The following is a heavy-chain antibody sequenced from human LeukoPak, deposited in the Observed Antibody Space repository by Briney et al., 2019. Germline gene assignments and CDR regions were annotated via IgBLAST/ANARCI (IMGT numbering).Heavy chain of an antibody. D-gene: IGHD2-2*01. J-gene: IGHJ4*02. CDR3: ARDTIVVVPAARRGDDY. CDR2: IKQDGSEK. V-gene: IGHV3-7*01. Sequence: PGGSPRLSCAASGFTFSSYWMSWVRQAPGKGLEWVANIKQDGSEKYYVDSVKGRFTISRDNAKNSLYLQMNSLRAEDTAVYYCARDTIVVVPAARRGDDYWGQGTLVTVSS. CDR1: GFTFSSYW.